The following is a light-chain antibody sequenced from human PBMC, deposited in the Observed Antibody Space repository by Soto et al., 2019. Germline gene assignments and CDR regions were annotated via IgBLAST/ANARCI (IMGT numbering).Light chain of an antibody. J-gene: IGLJ1*01. Sequence: QSVLTQPASVSGSPGQSITISCTGTSSDIGAYNFVSWYQQHPGKAPKLMLYDVTNRPSGVPDRFSGSKSDNTASLTISGLQADDEADYYCCSYAGSSSYVFGTGTKLTVL. CDR2: DVT. CDR1: SSDIGAYNF. V-gene: IGLV2-11*01. CDR3: CSYAGSSSYV.